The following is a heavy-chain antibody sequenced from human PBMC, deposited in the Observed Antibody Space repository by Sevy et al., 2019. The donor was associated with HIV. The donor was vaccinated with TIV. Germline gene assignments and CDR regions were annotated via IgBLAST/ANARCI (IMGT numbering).Heavy chain of an antibody. D-gene: IGHD6-13*01. CDR3: ARGVAAAAGTRHYYYYMDV. V-gene: IGHV4-4*07. J-gene: IGHJ6*03. CDR2: IYTSGST. CDR1: GGSISSYY. Sequence: SETLSLTCTVSGGSISSYYWSWIRQPAGKGLEWIGRIYTSGSTNYNPSLKSRVTMSVDTSKNQFSLKLSSVTAADTAVDYCARGVAAAAGTRHYYYYMDVWGKGTTVTVSS.